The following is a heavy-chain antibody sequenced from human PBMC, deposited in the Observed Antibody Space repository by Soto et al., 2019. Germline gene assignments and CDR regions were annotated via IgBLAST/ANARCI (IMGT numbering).Heavy chain of an antibody. Sequence: SETLSLTCTVSGDSISTDYWSWIRQSPGKGLEWIGFIYYGGSTNYNPSHKSRVTISVDTPKNQFSLKLSSVTAADTAVYYCEKNCNWGSLVHWGQGTLVPVSA. J-gene: IGHJ4*02. CDR3: EKNCNWGSLVH. D-gene: IGHD7-27*01. CDR2: IYYGGST. CDR1: GDSISTDY. V-gene: IGHV4-59*08.